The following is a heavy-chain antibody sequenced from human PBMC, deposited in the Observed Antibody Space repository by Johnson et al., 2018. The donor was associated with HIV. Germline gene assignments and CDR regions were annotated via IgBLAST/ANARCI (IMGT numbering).Heavy chain of an antibody. J-gene: IGHJ3*02. CDR2: IWYDGSNK. Sequence: QVQLVESGGGLVQPGGSLRLSCAAFGFTFNNYWMSWVRQAPGKGLEWVAAIWYDGSNKYYADSVKGRFTLSRDNSKDTLYLQMNSLRREDTAVYSCAKIGLDAFDIWGQGTMVTVSS. V-gene: IGHV3-30*02. CDR1: GFTFNNYW. CDR3: AKIGLDAFDI.